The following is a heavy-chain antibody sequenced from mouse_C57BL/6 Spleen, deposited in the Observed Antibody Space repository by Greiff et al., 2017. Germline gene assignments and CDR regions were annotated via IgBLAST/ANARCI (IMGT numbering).Heavy chain of an antibody. CDR3: ARSGDGYSYGFAY. D-gene: IGHD2-3*01. Sequence: QVQLQQSGAELVRPGTSVKVSCKASGYAFTNYLIEWVKQRPGQGLEWIGVINPGSGGTNYNEKFKGKATLTADKSSSTAYLQLSSLTSEDSAVYFCARSGDGYSYGFAYWGQGTLVTVSA. V-gene: IGHV1-54*01. J-gene: IGHJ3*01. CDR2: INPGSGGT. CDR1: GYAFTNYL.